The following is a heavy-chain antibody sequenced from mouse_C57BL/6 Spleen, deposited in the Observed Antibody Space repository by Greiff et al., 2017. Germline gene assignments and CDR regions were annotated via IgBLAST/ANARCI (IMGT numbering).Heavy chain of an antibody. CDR2: IYPGDGDT. CDR3: ARRTGRGLYYFDY. V-gene: IGHV1-80*01. D-gene: IGHD4-1*01. J-gene: IGHJ2*01. CDR1: GYAFSSYW. Sequence: QVQLQQSGAELVKPGASVKISCKASGYAFSSYWMNWVKQRPGKGLEWIGQIYPGDGDTNYNGKFKGKATLTADKSSSTAYMQLSSLTSEDSAVYFCARRTGRGLYYFDYWGQGTTLTVSS.